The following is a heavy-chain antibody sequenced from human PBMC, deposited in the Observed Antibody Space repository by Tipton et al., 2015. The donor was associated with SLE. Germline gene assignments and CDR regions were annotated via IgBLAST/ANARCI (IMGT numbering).Heavy chain of an antibody. CDR3: ARDRIAAAGYFDY. CDR1: GYSISSGYY. V-gene: IGHV4-38-2*02. Sequence: TLSLTCTVSGYSISSGYYWGWIRQPPGKGLEWSGSIYHSGSTYYNPSLKSRVTISVDTSKNQFSLKLSSVTAADTAVYYCARDRIAAAGYFDYWGQGTLVTVSS. CDR2: IYHSGST. J-gene: IGHJ4*02. D-gene: IGHD6-13*01.